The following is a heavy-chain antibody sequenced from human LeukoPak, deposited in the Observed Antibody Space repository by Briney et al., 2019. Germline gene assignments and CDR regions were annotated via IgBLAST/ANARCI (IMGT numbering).Heavy chain of an antibody. CDR2: IKQDGSEQ. D-gene: IGHD6-19*01. CDR3: ARDSYGSSGWYSYYYGMDV. CDR1: GFTFSSYW. J-gene: IGHJ6*02. Sequence: GGSLRLSCAASGFTFSSYWMSWVRQAPGKGLEGVANIKQDGSEQYYVDSVKGRFTISRDNAKNSLYLQMNSLRAEDTAVYYCARDSYGSSGWYSYYYGMDVWGQGTTVTVSS. V-gene: IGHV3-7*01.